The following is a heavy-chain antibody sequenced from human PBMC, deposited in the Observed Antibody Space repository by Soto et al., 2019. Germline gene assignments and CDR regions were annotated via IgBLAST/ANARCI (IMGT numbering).Heavy chain of an antibody. CDR3: ARDLPAWDCSSTSCYGRRYYGMDV. V-gene: IGHV4-31*03. CDR1: GGSISSGGYY. D-gene: IGHD2-2*01. Sequence: SETLSLTCTVSGGSISSGGYYWSWIRQHPGKGLEWIGYIYYSGSTYYNPALKSRVTISVDPSKNKFSLKLTSVTAADTAVYYCARDLPAWDCSSTSCYGRRYYGMDVWGQGTTVTVSS. CDR2: IYYSGST. J-gene: IGHJ6*02.